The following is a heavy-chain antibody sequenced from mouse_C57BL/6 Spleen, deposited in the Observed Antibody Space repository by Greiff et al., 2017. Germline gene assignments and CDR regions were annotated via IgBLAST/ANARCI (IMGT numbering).Heavy chain of an antibody. CDR2: IYPGSGST. CDR1: GYTFNSYW. J-gene: IGHJ2*01. CDR3: AREGNYDYDGGYY. Sequence: QVQLQQPGAELVKPGASVKMSCKASGYTFNSYWITWVKQRPGQGLEWIGDIYPGSGSTNYTEKFKSKATLTVDTSSSTAYMQLSSLTSEDSAGYYCAREGNYDYDGGYYWGQGTTRTVSS. D-gene: IGHD2-4*01. V-gene: IGHV1-55*01.